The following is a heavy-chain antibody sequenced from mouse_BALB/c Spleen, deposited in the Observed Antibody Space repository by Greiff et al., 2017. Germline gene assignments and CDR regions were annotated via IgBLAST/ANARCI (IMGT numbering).Heavy chain of an antibody. J-gene: IGHJ4*01. V-gene: IGHV7-3*02. CDR1: GFTFTDYY. CDR3: ARASLLRPHYYAMDY. CDR2: IRNKANGYTT. Sequence: EVKVVESGGGLVQPGGSLRLSCATSGFTFTDYYMSWVRQPPGKALEWLGFIRNKANGYTTEYSASVKGRFTISRDNSQSILYLQMNTLRAEDSATYYCARASLLRPHYYAMDYWGQGTSVTVSS. D-gene: IGHD1-2*01.